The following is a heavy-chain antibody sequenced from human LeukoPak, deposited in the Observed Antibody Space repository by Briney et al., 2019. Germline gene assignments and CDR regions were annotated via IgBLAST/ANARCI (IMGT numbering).Heavy chain of an antibody. D-gene: IGHD3-22*01. J-gene: IGHJ5*02. Sequence: SQTLSLTCTVSGGSISSGDYYWSWIRQPPGKGLEWIAYMYYSGSTYYNPTLKSRVTMSADTSKNQLSLKLSSVTAADTAVYYCARPYYYDSRIDPWGQGILVTVSS. V-gene: IGHV4-30-4*01. CDR2: MYYSGST. CDR1: GGSISSGDYY. CDR3: ARPYYYDSRIDP.